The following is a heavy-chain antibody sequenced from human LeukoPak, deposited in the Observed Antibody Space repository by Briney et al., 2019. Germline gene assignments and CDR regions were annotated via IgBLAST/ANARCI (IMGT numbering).Heavy chain of an antibody. CDR3: ARGRRSSGWLDY. V-gene: IGHV4-39*07. D-gene: IGHD6-19*01. CDR2: IYYSGST. Sequence: SETLSLTCTVSGGSISSSSYYWGWIRQPPGKGLEWIGSIYYSGSTYYNPSLKSRVTISVDTSKTQFSLKLSSVTAADTAVYYRARGRRSSGWLDYWGQGTLVTVSS. J-gene: IGHJ4*02. CDR1: GGSISSSSYY.